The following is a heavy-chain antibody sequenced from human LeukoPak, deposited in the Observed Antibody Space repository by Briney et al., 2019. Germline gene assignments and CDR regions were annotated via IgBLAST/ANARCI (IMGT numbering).Heavy chain of an antibody. V-gene: IGHV4-34*01. J-gene: IGHJ6*03. CDR1: GGSFSGYY. D-gene: IGHD1-20*01. Sequence: PSETLSLTCAVYGGSFSGYYWSWIRQPPGKGLEWIGEINHSGSTNYNPSLKSRVTISVDTSKNQISLNLTSATTADTAVYFCARGILRYDWTDTDVRAFHYYYYMDVWGPGITVIVSS. CDR2: INHSGST. CDR3: ARGILRYDWTDTDVRAFHYYYYMDV.